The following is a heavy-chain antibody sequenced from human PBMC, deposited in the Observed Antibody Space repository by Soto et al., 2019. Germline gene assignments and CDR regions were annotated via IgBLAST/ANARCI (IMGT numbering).Heavy chain of an antibody. CDR3: VSINAGGWYYFDY. Sequence: PSETLSLTCAVSGGSIDNSTYYWGWIRQPPGKGLEWIGSVYYSGSSYYSPSLKSRVTMSGDSSKNHFSLILDSVTAADTAVYYCVSINAGGWYYFDYWGQGILVTVSS. V-gene: IGHV4-39*02. D-gene: IGHD6-19*01. CDR2: VYYSGSS. CDR1: GGSIDNSTYY. J-gene: IGHJ4*02.